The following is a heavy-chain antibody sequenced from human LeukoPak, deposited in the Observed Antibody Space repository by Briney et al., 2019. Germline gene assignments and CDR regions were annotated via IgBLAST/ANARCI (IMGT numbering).Heavy chain of an antibody. CDR3: ARGFSSTSRKRLNWFDP. J-gene: IGHJ5*02. D-gene: IGHD2-2*01. Sequence: GGSLRLSCAASGFTFSNYSMNWVRQAPAKGLEWVSSISSSSSYIYYADSVKGRFTISRDNAKNSLYLQMNSLRAEDTAVYYCARGFSSTSRKRLNWFDPWGQGTLVTVSS. CDR1: GFTFSNYS. CDR2: ISSSSSYI. V-gene: IGHV3-21*01.